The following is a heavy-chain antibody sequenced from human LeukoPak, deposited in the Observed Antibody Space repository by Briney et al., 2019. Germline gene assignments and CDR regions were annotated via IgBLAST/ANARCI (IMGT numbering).Heavy chain of an antibody. Sequence: PGGSLRRSCAASGFTFSGYGMHWVRQAPGKGLEWLGVISYDGSNTYSADSVKGRFTISRDNSKNTAYLQMNSLRGEDTAMYYCAKSFGGTRFDYWGQGTLVTVSS. D-gene: IGHD3-10*01. J-gene: IGHJ4*02. CDR3: AKSFGGTRFDY. CDR2: ISYDGSNT. V-gene: IGHV3-30*18. CDR1: GFTFSGYG.